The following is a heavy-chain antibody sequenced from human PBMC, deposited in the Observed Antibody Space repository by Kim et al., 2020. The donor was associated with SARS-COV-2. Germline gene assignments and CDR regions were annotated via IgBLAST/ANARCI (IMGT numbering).Heavy chain of an antibody. V-gene: IGHV4-34*01. Sequence: SETLSLTCAVYGGSFSGYYWSWIRQPPGKGLEWIGEINHSGSTNYNPSLKSRVTISVDTSKNQFSLKLSSVTAADTAVYYFARANYGSGSAYYFDYWGQGTLVTVSS. CDR1: GGSFSGYY. CDR3: ARANYGSGSAYYFDY. J-gene: IGHJ4*02. CDR2: INHSGST. D-gene: IGHD3-10*01.